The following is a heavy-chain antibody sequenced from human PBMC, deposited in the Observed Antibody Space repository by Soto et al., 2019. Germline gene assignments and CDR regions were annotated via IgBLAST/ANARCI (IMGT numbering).Heavy chain of an antibody. CDR1: GFTFSSYA. Sequence: GGSLRLSCGASGFTFSSYAMSWVRQAPGKGLEWVSAISGSGGSTYYADSVKGRLTISRDNSKNTLYLQMNSLRAEDTAVYYCAKDPSRSYDYVWGSYRHNWFDPWGQGTLVTVSS. D-gene: IGHD3-16*02. CDR2: ISGSGGST. CDR3: AKDPSRSYDYVWGSYRHNWFDP. J-gene: IGHJ5*02. V-gene: IGHV3-23*01.